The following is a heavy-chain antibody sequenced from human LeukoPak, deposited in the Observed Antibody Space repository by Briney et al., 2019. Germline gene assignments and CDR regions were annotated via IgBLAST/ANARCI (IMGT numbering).Heavy chain of an antibody. V-gene: IGHV1-2*04. CDR3: ARVAIAAAGMWFWFDP. J-gene: IGHJ5*02. Sequence: ASVKVSCKASGYTFTGYHMHWVRQAPGQGLEWMGWINPNSGGTNYAQKFQGWVTMTRDTSISTAYMELSRLRSDDTAVYYCARVAIAAAGMWFWFDPWGQGTLVTVSS. D-gene: IGHD6-13*01. CDR1: GYTFTGYH. CDR2: INPNSGGT.